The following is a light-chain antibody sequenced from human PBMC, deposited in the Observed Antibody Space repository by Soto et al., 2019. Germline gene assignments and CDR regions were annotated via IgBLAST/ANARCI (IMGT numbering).Light chain of an antibody. Sequence: DIQMTQSPSSLSASVGDRVIITCRASQTISAYLNWYQHRPGKAPKLLIYAASTLQSGVPSRFSGSGSGTEFTLTISSLQPEDFATYYCQQLNSRSITFGQGTRLEIK. CDR2: AAS. CDR3: QQLNSRSIT. CDR1: QTISAY. J-gene: IGKJ5*01. V-gene: IGKV1-9*01.